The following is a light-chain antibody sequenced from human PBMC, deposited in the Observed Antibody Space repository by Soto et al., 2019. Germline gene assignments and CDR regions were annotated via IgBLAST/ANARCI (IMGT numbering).Light chain of an antibody. CDR1: QSVSSSY. J-gene: IGKJ1*01. CDR3: QQYGSSRT. CDR2: GAS. Sequence: EIVLTQSPGTLSLSPGERATLSCRASQSVSSSYLAWYQQKPGQAPRLLIYGASSRATGIPDRFSGSGSGTDFTLTISRLVPEDFAVYYCQQYGSSRTFGRGTKVEIK. V-gene: IGKV3-20*01.